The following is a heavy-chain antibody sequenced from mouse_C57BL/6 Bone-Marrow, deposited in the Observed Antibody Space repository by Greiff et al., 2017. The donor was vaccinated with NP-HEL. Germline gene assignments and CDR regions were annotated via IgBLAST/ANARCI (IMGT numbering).Heavy chain of an antibody. V-gene: IGHV5-12*01. J-gene: IGHJ2*01. CDR2: ISNGGGST. Sequence: EVQGVESGGGLVQPGGSLKLSCAASGFTFSDYYMYWVRQTPEKRLEWVAYISNGGGSTYYPDTVKGRFTISRDNAKNTLYLQMSLLKSEDTAMYYCARHGYDYWGQGTTLTVSS. CDR1: GFTFSDYY. CDR3: ARHGYDY.